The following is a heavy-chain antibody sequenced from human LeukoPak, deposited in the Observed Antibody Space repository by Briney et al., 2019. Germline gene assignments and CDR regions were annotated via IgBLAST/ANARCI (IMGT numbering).Heavy chain of an antibody. CDR1: GFTFSSYW. D-gene: IGHD6-19*01. Sequence: GGSLRLSCAASGFTFSSYWMHWVRQAPGKGLVWVSRINSDGSSTNYADSVKGRFTISRDNAKNTLSLQMNSLRAEDTAVYYCARVPITPAGTKDAKYFQHWGQGTLVTVSS. V-gene: IGHV3-74*01. CDR2: INSDGSST. CDR3: ARVPITPAGTKDAKYFQH. J-gene: IGHJ1*01.